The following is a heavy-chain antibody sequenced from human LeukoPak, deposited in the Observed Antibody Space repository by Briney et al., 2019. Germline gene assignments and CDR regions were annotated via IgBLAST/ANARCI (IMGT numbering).Heavy chain of an antibody. Sequence: GGSLRLSCAASGFTSSSYGMHWVRQAPGKGLEWVAFIRHDGSNKYYADSVKGRTTISRDNSKNTLYLQMNSLRAEDTAVYYCAKAGTYYFDSTEDYWGQGTLVTVSS. CDR1: GFTSSSYG. CDR3: AKAGTYYFDSTEDY. CDR2: IRHDGSNK. J-gene: IGHJ4*02. V-gene: IGHV3-30*02. D-gene: IGHD3-22*01.